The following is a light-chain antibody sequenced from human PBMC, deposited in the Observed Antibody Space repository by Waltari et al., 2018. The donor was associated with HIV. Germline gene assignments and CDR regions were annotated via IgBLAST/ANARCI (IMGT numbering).Light chain of an antibody. CDR2: EVT. J-gene: IGLJ1*01. CDR1: SSDVGSYNV. CDR3: CSYAGRSTHV. V-gene: IGLV2-23*02. Sequence: QSALTQPASVSGSPGQSITISCTGTSSDVGSYNVGSWYQQHPGKAPKLMIYEVTKRPSGVSNRFSGSKSGNTASLTISGLQAEDEADYYCCSYAGRSTHVFGTGTKVTVL.